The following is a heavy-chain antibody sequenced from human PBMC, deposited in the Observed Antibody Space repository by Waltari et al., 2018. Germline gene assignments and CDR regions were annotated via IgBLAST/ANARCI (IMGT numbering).Heavy chain of an antibody. CDR1: GASFSGFY. J-gene: IGHJ4*02. D-gene: IGHD6-19*01. CDR3: ARGHAVAGTVPIDY. CDR2: INHSGST. Sequence: QVQLQQWGAGLLKPSETLSPTCAVSGASFSGFYWSWIRQPPGKGLEWIGEINHSGSTNYNPSLKSRVTISVDTSKNQFSLKLSSVTAADTAVYYCARGHAVAGTVPIDYWGQGTLVTVSS. V-gene: IGHV4-34*01.